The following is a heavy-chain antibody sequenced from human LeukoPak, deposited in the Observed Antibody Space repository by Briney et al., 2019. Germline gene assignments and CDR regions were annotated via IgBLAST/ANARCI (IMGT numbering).Heavy chain of an antibody. CDR3: VRDRGWFHFDL. D-gene: IGHD3-10*01. CDR1: GFTLRNYW. Sequence: PGGSLRLSCAASGFTLRNYWMTWIRQAPGKGLEWVAHNKEDGTVKDYVDSVKGRFTISRDNTKNSLFLQLNSLRAEDTAVYYCVRDRGWFHFDLWGQGTLVTVSS. CDR2: NKEDGTVK. J-gene: IGHJ4*02. V-gene: IGHV3-7*01.